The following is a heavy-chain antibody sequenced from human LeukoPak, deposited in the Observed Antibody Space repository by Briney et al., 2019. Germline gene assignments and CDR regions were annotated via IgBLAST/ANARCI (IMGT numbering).Heavy chain of an antibody. J-gene: IGHJ5*02. CDR1: GGSISSYY. V-gene: IGHV4-4*07. CDR2: IYTSGST. CDR3: ARDNRYYDILTGYYPSWFDP. D-gene: IGHD3-9*01. Sequence: SETLSLTCTVSGGSISSYYWSWIRQPAGKGLEWIGRIYTSGSTNYNPSLKSRVTMSVDTSKNQFSLKLSSVTAADTAVYYCARDNRYYDILTGYYPSWFDPWGQGTLVTVSS.